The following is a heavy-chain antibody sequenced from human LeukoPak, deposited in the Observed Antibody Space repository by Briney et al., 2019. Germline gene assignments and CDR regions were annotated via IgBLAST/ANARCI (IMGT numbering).Heavy chain of an antibody. Sequence: SETLSLTCTVSGGSVSSRGYYWSWIRQPPGKGLEWIGSISYSGSTNYNPSLKSRVTISVDTSKNQFSLKLSSVTAADTAVYYCARVVDTALVTPMNYFDYWGQGTLVTVSS. D-gene: IGHD5-18*01. V-gene: IGHV4-61*08. CDR2: ISYSGST. CDR3: ARVVDTALVTPMNYFDY. CDR1: GGSVSSRGYY. J-gene: IGHJ4*02.